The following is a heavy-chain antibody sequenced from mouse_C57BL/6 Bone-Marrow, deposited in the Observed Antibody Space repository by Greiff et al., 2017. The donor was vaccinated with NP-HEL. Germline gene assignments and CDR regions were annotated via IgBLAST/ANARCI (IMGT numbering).Heavy chain of an antibody. D-gene: IGHD1-1*01. CDR1: GFSLSTFGMG. CDR2: IWWDDDK. Sequence: QVTLKESGPGILQPSQTLSLTCSFSGFSLSTFGMGVGRIRQPSGKGLEWLAHIWWDDDKYYNPALKSRLTISKDTSKNQVFLKIANVDTADTATYYCARSHYYYGSSYSYWGQGTTLTVSS. V-gene: IGHV8-8*01. J-gene: IGHJ2*01. CDR3: ARSHYYYGSSYSY.